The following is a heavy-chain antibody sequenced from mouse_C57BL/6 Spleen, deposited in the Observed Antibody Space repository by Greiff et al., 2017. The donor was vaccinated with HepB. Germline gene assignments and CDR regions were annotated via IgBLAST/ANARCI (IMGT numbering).Heavy chain of an antibody. V-gene: IGHV5-17*01. D-gene: IGHD3-3*01. CDR2: ISSGSSTI. J-gene: IGHJ4*01. CDR1: GFTFSDYG. CDR3: ARTGRDAMDY. Sequence: EVNVVESGGGLVKPGGSLKLSCAASGFTFSDYGMHWVRQAPEKGLEWVAYISSGSSTIYYADTVKGRFTISRDNAKNTLFLQMTSLRSEDTAMYYCARTGRDAMDYWGQGTSVTVSS.